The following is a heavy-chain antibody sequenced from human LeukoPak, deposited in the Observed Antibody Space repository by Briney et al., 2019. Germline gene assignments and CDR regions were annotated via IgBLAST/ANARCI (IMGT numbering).Heavy chain of an antibody. V-gene: IGHV3-21*01. J-gene: IGHJ4*02. CDR3: ARDTPSQSYN. D-gene: IGHD1-1*01. CDR2: ISSSSSYI. Sequence: GGSLRLSCAASGFTFSSYSMNWVRQAPGKGLEWVSSISSSSSYIYYADSVKGRFTISRDNSKNTLYLQMNSLRAEDTAVYYCARDTPSQSYNWGQGTLVTVSS. CDR1: GFTFSSYS.